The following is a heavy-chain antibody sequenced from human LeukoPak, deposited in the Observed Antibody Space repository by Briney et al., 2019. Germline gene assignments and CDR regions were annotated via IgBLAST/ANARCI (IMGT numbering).Heavy chain of an antibody. CDR2: IYYSGST. Sequence: SETLSLTCTVSGGSISSYYWSWIRQPPGEGLEWIGYIYYSGSTNYNPSLKSRVTISVDTSKNQLSVKLSSVTAADTAVYYCARAFMSPGGFDPWGQGILVTVSS. D-gene: IGHD3-10*01. J-gene: IGHJ5*02. CDR3: ARAFMSPGGFDP. V-gene: IGHV4-59*01. CDR1: GGSISSYY.